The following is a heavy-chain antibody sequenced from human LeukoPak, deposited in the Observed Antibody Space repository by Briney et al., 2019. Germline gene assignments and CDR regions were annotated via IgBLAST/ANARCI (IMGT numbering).Heavy chain of an antibody. D-gene: IGHD2-8*01. V-gene: IGHV3-30-3*01. Sequence: PGGSLRLSCAASGFTFSSYPMHWVRQAPGKGLEWVAVISYDGSNKYYADSVKGRFTISRDNSINTLYLQMNSLRAEDTAVYYCARTKELINWFDPWGQGTLVTVSS. CDR2: ISYDGSNK. CDR3: ARTKELINWFDP. J-gene: IGHJ5*02. CDR1: GFTFSSYP.